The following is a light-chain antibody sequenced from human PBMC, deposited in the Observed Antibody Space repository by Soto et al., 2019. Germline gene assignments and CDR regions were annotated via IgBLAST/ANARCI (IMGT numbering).Light chain of an antibody. J-gene: IGKJ1*01. Sequence: IVMTQSPATLSVSPGERATLSCRASQNVSSSYLAWYQQKPGQAPRLLIYGASSRATGIPDRFSGSGSGTDFTLTISRLEPEDFAVYYCQQYGSSPVTFGQGTKVDIK. CDR1: QNVSSSY. CDR3: QQYGSSPVT. V-gene: IGKV3-20*01. CDR2: GAS.